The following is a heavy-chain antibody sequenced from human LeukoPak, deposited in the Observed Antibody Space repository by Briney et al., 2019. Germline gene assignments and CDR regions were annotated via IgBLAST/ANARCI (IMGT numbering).Heavy chain of an antibody. Sequence: GGSLRLSCAASGLTFSSYAMSWVRQAPGKGLEWVSAISGDGSGTYYTDSVKGRFTISRHNSKNTLFLQMNRLRVEDTAVYYCAKGGISSVYHAFDIWGQGTMVTVSS. D-gene: IGHD1-14*01. CDR1: GLTFSSYA. CDR3: AKGGISSVYHAFDI. J-gene: IGHJ3*02. V-gene: IGHV3-23*01. CDR2: ISGDGSGT.